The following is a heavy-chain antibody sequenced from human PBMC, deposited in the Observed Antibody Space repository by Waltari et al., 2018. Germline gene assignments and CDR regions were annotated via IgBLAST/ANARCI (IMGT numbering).Heavy chain of an antibody. CDR2: ISFFGGNT. J-gene: IGHJ4*02. D-gene: IGHD6-13*01. V-gene: IGHV3-23*01. CDR1: GFAFSNYA. CDR3: AKEITAADAPYFFDY. Sequence: EVQLLESGGILVQPGGSLRLSCAASGFAFSNYAMTWVRQAPGKGLEWVSSISFFGGNTYYADSLKGRCTISRDNSKNTLYLQMNSLTVADTAVYYCAKEITAADAPYFFDYWGRGTLVTVSS.